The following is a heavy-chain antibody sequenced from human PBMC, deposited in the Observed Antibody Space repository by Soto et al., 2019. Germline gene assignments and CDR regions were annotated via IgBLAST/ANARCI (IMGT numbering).Heavy chain of an antibody. D-gene: IGHD1-26*01. CDR1: GYTFTSYG. CDR3: ARERIVGATLDY. Sequence: ASVKVSCKASGYTFTSYGISWVRQAPGQGLEWMGWISAYSGSTNYNPSLKSRVTISVDTSKNQFSLKLSSVTAADTAVYYCARERIVGATLDYWGQGTLVTSPQ. J-gene: IGHJ4*02. V-gene: IGHV1-18*01. CDR2: ISAYSGST.